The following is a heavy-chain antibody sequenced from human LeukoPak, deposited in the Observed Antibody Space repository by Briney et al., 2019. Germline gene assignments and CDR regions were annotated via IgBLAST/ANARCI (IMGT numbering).Heavy chain of an antibody. J-gene: IGHJ3*02. Sequence: PSETLSLTCAVSDDSFSSHYWTWIRQPPGKGVEWIGYISYIGSTNYNPSLKSRVTISIDTSKNQFSLKLSSVTAADTAVYYCARDLVTVTKGFDIWGQGTMVSVSS. V-gene: IGHV4-59*11. CDR3: ARDLVTVTKGFDI. CDR1: DDSFSSHY. D-gene: IGHD4-17*01. CDR2: ISYIGST.